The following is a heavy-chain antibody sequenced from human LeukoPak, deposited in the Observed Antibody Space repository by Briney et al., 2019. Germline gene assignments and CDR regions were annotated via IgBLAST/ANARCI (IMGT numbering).Heavy chain of an antibody. J-gene: IGHJ5*01. Sequence: GGSLRLSCAVSGFTFSTYWMDWVRQVPGKGLVWVSRISSDGSNTAYADSVKGRFTISRDNAKNTMYLQMSSLRAEDTAVYYCAKRGDGCAWYDCWGQGTLVIVSS. CDR2: ISSDGSNT. CDR1: GFTFSTYW. D-gene: IGHD5-24*01. V-gene: IGHV3-74*01. CDR3: AKRGDGCAWYDC.